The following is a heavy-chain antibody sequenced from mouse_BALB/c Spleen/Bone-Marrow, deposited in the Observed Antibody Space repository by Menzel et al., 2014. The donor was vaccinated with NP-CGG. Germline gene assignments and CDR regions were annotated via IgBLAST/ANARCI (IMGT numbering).Heavy chain of an antibody. V-gene: IGHV1S81*02. CDR1: GYTFTRYY. CDR3: TRSNYGDWYFDV. D-gene: IGHD1-1*01. CDR2: INPTNGGT. J-gene: IGHJ1*01. Sequence: VQLQQSGAELVKPGASVKLSCKASGYTFTRYYMYWVKQRPGQGLEWIGEINPTNGGTNFNEKFKSKATLTVDKSSSTAYMPLSSLTSEDSAVYYCTRSNYGDWYFDVWGAGTTVTVSS.